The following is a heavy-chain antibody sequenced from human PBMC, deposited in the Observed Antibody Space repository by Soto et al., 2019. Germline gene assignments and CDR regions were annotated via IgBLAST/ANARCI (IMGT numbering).Heavy chain of an antibody. D-gene: IGHD2-2*01. CDR1: GGSISSYY. Sequence: SETLSLTCTVSGGSISSYYWSWIRQSPGKGLEWIGYIYYSGSTKSNPSLKSRVTISVDTSKNQFSLKLSSVTAADTAVYYCARLQQQGPRRPNYFDYWGQGTLVTVSS. CDR3: ARLQQQGPRRPNYFDY. V-gene: IGHV4-59*08. CDR2: IYYSGST. J-gene: IGHJ4*02.